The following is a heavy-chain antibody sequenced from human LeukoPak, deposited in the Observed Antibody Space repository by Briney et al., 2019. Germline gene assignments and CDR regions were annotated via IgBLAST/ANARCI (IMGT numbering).Heavy chain of an antibody. V-gene: IGHV3-21*01. Sequence: GGSLRLSCAASGFAFSTYSMNWVRQAPGKGLQWVSSISSSSTYICYADSVKGRVTISRDNAKNSLYLQMNSLRAEDTAVYYCARVLSGCETTRCELDYWGQGTLVTVSS. CDR3: ARVLSGCETTRCELDY. CDR1: GFAFSTYS. CDR2: ISSSSTYI. D-gene: IGHD1-26*01. J-gene: IGHJ4*02.